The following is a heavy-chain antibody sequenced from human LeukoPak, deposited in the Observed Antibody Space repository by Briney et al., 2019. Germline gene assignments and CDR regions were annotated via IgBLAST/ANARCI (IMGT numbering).Heavy chain of an antibody. V-gene: IGHV4-39*01. CDR3: ARQRAYYGSGSYYSGFDY. CDR2: IYYSGST. Sequence: PSETLSLTCTVSGDSISSSSCYWAWIRQPPGKGLGWIGSIYYSGSTHYNPSLESRVTMSVDTSKNQLSLKLTSVTAADAAVYYCARQRAYYGSGSYYSGFDYWGQGALITVSS. D-gene: IGHD3-10*01. J-gene: IGHJ4*02. CDR1: GDSISSSSCY.